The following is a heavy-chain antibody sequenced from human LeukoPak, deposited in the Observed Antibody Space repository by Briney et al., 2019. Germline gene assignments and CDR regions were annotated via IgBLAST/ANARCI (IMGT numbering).Heavy chain of an antibody. D-gene: IGHD6-13*01. CDR1: GASISRYY. V-gene: IGHV4-59*12. CDR3: ARRAAALDS. Sequence: SETLSLTCAVSGASISRYYWSWIRQPPGKGLEWIGYFHHSGNTNYSPSLSSRITMSVDTSKNQFSLRLNSVTAADTAIYYCARRAAALDSWGQGTLVTVSS. J-gene: IGHJ4*02. CDR2: FHHSGNT.